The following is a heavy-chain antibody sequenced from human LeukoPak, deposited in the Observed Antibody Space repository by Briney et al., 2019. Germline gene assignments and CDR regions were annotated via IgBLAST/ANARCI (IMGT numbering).Heavy chain of an antibody. J-gene: IGHJ4*02. CDR2: IYYSGST. CDR1: GGSISSGDYY. CDR3: AREWGYGFDY. D-gene: IGHD5-12*01. V-gene: IGHV4-30-4*08. Sequence: SETLSLACTVSGGSISSGDYYWSWIRQPPGKGLEWIGYIYYSGSTYYNPSLKSRVTISVDTSKNQFSLKLSSVTAADTAVYYCAREWGYGFDYWGQGTLVTVSS.